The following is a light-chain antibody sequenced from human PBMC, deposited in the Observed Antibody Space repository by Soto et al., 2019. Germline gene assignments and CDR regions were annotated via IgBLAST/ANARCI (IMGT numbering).Light chain of an antibody. Sequence: DIQMTQSPSTLSASVEDRVTITCRASQSIGDLLTWYQQKPGEAPKVLIYKASYLESGVPSRFSGSGSGTEFTLTISSLRPEDLATYYCQHYSAFSVTFGQGTKVDIK. V-gene: IGKV1-5*03. CDR3: QHYSAFSVT. J-gene: IGKJ1*01. CDR1: QSIGDL. CDR2: KAS.